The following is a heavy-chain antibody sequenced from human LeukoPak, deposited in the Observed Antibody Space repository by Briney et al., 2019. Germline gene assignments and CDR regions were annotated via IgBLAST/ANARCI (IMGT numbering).Heavy chain of an antibody. Sequence: SETLSLTCTVSGGSISSGGYYWSWIRQPPGKGLEWIGYIYQSGSTYYNPSLKSRVTISVDRSKNQFSLKLSSVTAADTAVYYCARSGSGSVDYWGQGTLVTVSS. CDR2: IYQSGST. CDR1: GGSISSGGYY. CDR3: ARSGSGSVDY. D-gene: IGHD3-22*01. V-gene: IGHV4-30-2*01. J-gene: IGHJ4*02.